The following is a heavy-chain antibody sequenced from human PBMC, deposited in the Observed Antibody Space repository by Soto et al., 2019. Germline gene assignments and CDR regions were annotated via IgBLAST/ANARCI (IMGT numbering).Heavy chain of an antibody. D-gene: IGHD3-3*01. V-gene: IGHV3-30*03. Sequence: PGGSLRLSCVASGFTFSSYGMHWVRQAPGKGLEWVAVISYDGSNKYYADSVKGRFTISRDNSKNTLYLQMNSLRAEDTAVYYCARELGITIFGVVNDDYYYYGMDVWGQGTTVTVSS. CDR3: ARELGITIFGVVNDDYYYYGMDV. J-gene: IGHJ6*02. CDR2: ISYDGSNK. CDR1: GFTFSSYG.